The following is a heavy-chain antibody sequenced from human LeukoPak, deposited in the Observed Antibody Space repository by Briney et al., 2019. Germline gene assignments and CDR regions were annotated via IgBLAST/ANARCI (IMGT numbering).Heavy chain of an antibody. CDR3: VRGNPPFDY. CDR2: TYYRSKWSN. V-gene: IGHV6-1*01. Sequence: WLGRTYYRSKWSNDYAISVKSRITINPDTSKNQFSLQLNSVTPEDTAVYYCVRGNPPFDYWGQGSLVTVSS. J-gene: IGHJ4*02.